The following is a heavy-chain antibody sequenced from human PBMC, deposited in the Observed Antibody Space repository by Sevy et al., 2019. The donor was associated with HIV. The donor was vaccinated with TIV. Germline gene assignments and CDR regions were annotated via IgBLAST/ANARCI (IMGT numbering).Heavy chain of an antibody. CDR3: AREDIVLGEDNYYGIDV. CDR2: IHSGGKI. D-gene: IGHD2-15*01. V-gene: IGHV3-53*01. Sequence: GGSLRLSCAASGFTFSSYDMHWVRQAPGKGPEWVSVIHSGGKISYADSVQGRFTISRDNSKNTLYLQMNSLRAEDTAVYYCAREDIVLGEDNYYGIDVWGQGTTVTVSS. J-gene: IGHJ6*02. CDR1: GFTFSSYD.